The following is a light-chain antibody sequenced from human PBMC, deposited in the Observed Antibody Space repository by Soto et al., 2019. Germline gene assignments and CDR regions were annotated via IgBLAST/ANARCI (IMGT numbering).Light chain of an antibody. CDR2: DVS. CDR3: SSYTSSSTLMV. J-gene: IGLJ2*01. Sequence: QSALTQPASVSGSPGQSITISCTGTSSDVGGYNYVSWYQQHPGKAPKLMIYDVSNRPSGVSNRFSGSKSGXXXXXXXSGLQXXDEADXYCSSYTSSSTLMVFXX. V-gene: IGLV2-14*01. CDR1: SSDVGGYNY.